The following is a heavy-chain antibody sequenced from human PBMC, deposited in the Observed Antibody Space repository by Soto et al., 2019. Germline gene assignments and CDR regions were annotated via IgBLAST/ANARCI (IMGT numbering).Heavy chain of an antibody. CDR3: ARVSGWYWGYFDY. D-gene: IGHD6-19*01. CDR2: IIPIFGTA. J-gene: IGHJ4*02. Sequence: QVQLVQSGAEVKKPGSSVKVSCKASGGTFSSYAISWVRQAPGQGLEWMGGIIPIFGTANYAQKFQGRVTITDDESKSTAYMDLDSLRSEDTAVYYCARVSGWYWGYFDYWGQGTLVTVSS. V-gene: IGHV1-69*01. CDR1: GGTFSSYA.